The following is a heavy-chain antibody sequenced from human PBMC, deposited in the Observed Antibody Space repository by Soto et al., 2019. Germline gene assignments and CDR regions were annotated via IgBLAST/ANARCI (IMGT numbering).Heavy chain of an antibody. CDR1: GFTFSGSA. J-gene: IGHJ4*02. V-gene: IGHV3-73*01. D-gene: IGHD6-13*01. CDR2: VRNKGNSYET. CDR3: TRLAAAGGIDC. Sequence: EVQLVESGGGLVQPGGSLKLSCAASGFTFSGSAMHWVRQPSGKGLEWVGRVRNKGNSYETAFAASVKGRFSISRDDSKNTVYLQMNSLTTEDTAVYYCTRLAAAGGIDCWGQGTLVTVSS.